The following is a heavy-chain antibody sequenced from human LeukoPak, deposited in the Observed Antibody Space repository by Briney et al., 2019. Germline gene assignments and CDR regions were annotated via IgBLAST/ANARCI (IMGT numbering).Heavy chain of an antibody. D-gene: IGHD6-13*01. Sequence: PGGSLRLSCGASGFTFSSYGMHWARQAPGKGLEWVAVIWYGGTSKYYADSVKGRFTISRDNSKNTLYLQMNSLRAEDTAVYYCAKDRWRYSSSGPAEYFQHRGQGTLVTVSS. V-gene: IGHV3-33*06. CDR3: AKDRWRYSSSGPAEYFQH. CDR1: GFTFSSYG. CDR2: IWYGGTSK. J-gene: IGHJ1*01.